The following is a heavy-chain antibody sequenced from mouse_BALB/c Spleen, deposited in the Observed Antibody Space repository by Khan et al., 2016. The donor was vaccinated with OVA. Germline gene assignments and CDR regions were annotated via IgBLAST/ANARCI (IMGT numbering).Heavy chain of an antibody. Sequence: EVQLVESGPGLVKPSQSLSLTCTVTGYSIPSDYAWNWIRQFPGNKLEWMGYISYSGSTSSNPSLKSRISITRATSKNQFFLQLNSAATEDTATYYCARWDTTALYYFDYWGQGTTLTVSS. J-gene: IGHJ2*01. CDR3: ARWDTTALYYFDY. V-gene: IGHV3-2*02. D-gene: IGHD1-2*01. CDR2: ISYSGST. CDR1: GYSIPSDYA.